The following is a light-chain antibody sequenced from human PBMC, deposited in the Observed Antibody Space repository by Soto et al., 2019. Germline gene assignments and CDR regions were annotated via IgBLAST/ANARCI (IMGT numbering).Light chain of an antibody. CDR3: QQYGDSPPP. Sequence: EIVLTQSPGTLSLSPGESATLSCRASQSVSSNSLAWYRRNPGQPPSLLIYGTSTRATDIPRRFSGSGSGTVFPLTLTRLEPEDFDVYFCQQYGDSPPPFGQGTKVEVK. V-gene: IGKV3-20*01. CDR1: QSVSSNS. CDR2: GTS. J-gene: IGKJ1*01.